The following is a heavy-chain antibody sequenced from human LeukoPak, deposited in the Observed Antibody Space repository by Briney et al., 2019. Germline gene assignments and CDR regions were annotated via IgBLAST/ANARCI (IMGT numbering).Heavy chain of an antibody. CDR1: GGSISSSSDY. D-gene: IGHD3-22*01. V-gene: IGHV4-39*01. Sequence: SETLSLTCTVSGGSISSSSDYWGWIRQPAGKGLEWIGIISSSGSTYYNPSLGGRVTISVDTSKQLFSLKLNSATAADTAVYYCAFYYDSSGYGRYFDYWGQGTLVTVSS. CDR3: AFYYDSSGYGRYFDY. CDR2: ISSSGST. J-gene: IGHJ4*02.